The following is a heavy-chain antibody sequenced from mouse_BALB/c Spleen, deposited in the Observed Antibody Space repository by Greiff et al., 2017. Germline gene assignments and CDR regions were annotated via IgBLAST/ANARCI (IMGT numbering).Heavy chain of an antibody. J-gene: IGHJ1*01. CDR1: GYSINSGYY. Sequence: EVQLQQSGPGLVKPSQSLSLTCSVTGYSINSGYYWNWIRQFPGNKLEWMGYISYDGSNNYNPSLKNRISITRDTSKNQFFLKLNSVTTEDTATYYCASGYWYFDVWGAGTTVTVSS. CDR3: ASGYWYFDV. CDR2: ISYDGSN. V-gene: IGHV3-6*02.